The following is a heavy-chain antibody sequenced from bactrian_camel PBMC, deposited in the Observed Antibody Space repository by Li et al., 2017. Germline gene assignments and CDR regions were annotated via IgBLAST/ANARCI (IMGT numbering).Heavy chain of an antibody. CDR1: GFRHSVCS. CDR2: INRDGTT. V-gene: IGHV3S53*01. D-gene: IGHD2*01. J-gene: IGHJ6*01. Sequence: QVQLVESGGGSVQAGGSLKLSCAGSGFRHSVCSMGWYRQAPGKERDLASTINRDGTTSYADSVKGRFTISRDNAKNTVYLQMNSLKSEDTAVYYCAAKCAYYSGGYYHTDTKFGHWGQGTQVTVS. CDR3: AAKCAYYSGGYYHTDTKFGH.